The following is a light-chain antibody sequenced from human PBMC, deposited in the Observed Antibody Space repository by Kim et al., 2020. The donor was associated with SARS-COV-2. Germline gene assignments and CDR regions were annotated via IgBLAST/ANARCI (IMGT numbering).Light chain of an antibody. CDR1: QSVSSY. V-gene: IGKV3-11*01. CDR2: DAS. CDR3: QQRSNFT. Sequence: LPLASGERPPLSCRASQSVSSYCAWYQQKPGQAPRLLIYDASTRATGIPARFSGSGSGTDFTLTISSLEPEDFAVYYCQQRSNFTFGGGTKVDIK. J-gene: IGKJ4*01.